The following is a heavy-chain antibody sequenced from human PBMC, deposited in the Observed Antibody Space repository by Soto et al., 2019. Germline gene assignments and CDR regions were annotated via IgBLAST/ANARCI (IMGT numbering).Heavy chain of an antibody. Sequence: QVQLQESGPGLVKPSQTLSLTCTVSGGSIGSGSYYWSWIRQHPGKGLEWIGYINYSGSTFYIPSPESRVPTSIDTSPTQCPLKLSSVTAADTAVYYCARAGYDRDGGGYSYFDCWGQGTLVTVSS. CDR2: INYSGST. J-gene: IGHJ4*02. CDR1: GGSIGSGSYY. D-gene: IGHD3-22*01. V-gene: IGHV4-31*03. CDR3: ARAGYDRDGGGYSYFDC.